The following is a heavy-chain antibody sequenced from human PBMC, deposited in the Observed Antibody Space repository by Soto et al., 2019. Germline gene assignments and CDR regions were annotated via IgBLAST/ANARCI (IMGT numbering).Heavy chain of an antibody. J-gene: IGHJ4*02. V-gene: IGHV4-38-2*01. CDR3: AIGRVYPSHFDN. D-gene: IGHD2-8*01. CDR2: FYHSENP. CDR1: AYSIARARY. Sequence: SVTLSLPCAVSAYSIARARYWGWNRQPPGKGLEWIGTFYHSENPYYSPSLKSRVTISVDKSKNQFSVKLSSVTAADTAVYYCAIGRVYPSHFDNWGQGTLVTVSS.